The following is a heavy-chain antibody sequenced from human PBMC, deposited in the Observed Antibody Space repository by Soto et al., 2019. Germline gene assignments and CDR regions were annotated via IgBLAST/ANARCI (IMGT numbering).Heavy chain of an antibody. CDR1: GFTFSSYA. D-gene: IGHD2-2*02. CDR2: ISGSGGST. Sequence: GVSLRLSCSASGFTFSSYAMSWVRQAPGKGLEWVSAISGSGGSTYYADSVKGRFTISRDNSKNTLYLQMNSLRAEDTAVYYCAKELGGVTADIPMYYYYGMDVWGQGNTVTVSS. CDR3: AKELGGVTADIPMYYYYGMDV. J-gene: IGHJ6*02. V-gene: IGHV3-23*01.